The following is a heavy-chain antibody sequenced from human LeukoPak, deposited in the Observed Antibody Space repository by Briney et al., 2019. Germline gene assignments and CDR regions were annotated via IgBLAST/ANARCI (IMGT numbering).Heavy chain of an antibody. CDR2: MFYSGST. V-gene: IGHV4-59*12. CDR3: ATASTVTADYYYYYMDV. J-gene: IGHJ6*03. CDR1: GGSISSNY. Sequence: SETLSLTCTVSGGSISSNYWSWIRQPPGKGLEWIGYMFYSGSTNYNPSLKSRVTISVDTSKNQFSLKLSSVTAADTAVYYCATASTVTADYYYYYMDVWGKGTTVTVSS. D-gene: IGHD4-11*01.